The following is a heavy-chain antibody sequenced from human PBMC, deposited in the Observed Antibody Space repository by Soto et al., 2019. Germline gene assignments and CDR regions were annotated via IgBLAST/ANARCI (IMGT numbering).Heavy chain of an antibody. CDR2: INPNSGGT. V-gene: IGHV1-2*02. Sequence: QVQLVQSGAEVKKPGASVKVSCKASGYTFTGYYMHWVRQAPGQGLEWTGWINPNSGGTNYAQKFQGRVTMTRETSISTAYMELSRLRSDDTAVYYCARDVYSSVSLFDYWGQGTLVTVSS. CDR3: ARDVYSSVSLFDY. D-gene: IGHD6-19*01. J-gene: IGHJ4*02. CDR1: GYTFTGYY.